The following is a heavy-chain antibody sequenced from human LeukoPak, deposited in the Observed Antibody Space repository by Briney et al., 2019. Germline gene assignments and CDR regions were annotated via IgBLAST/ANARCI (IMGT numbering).Heavy chain of an antibody. CDR3: ARHSSGWYSPYYYYYMDV. D-gene: IGHD6-19*01. CDR2: IYHSGST. V-gene: IGHV4-38-2*02. J-gene: IGHJ6*03. CDR1: GYSISSGYY. Sequence: SETLSLTCTVSGYSISSGYYWGWIRQPPGKGLEWIGSIYHSGSTYYNPSLKSRVTISVDTSKNQFSLKLSSVTAADTAVYYCARHSSGWYSPYYYYYMDVWGKGTTVTISS.